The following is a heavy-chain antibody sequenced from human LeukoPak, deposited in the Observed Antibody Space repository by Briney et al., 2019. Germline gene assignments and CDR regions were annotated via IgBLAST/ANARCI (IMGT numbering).Heavy chain of an antibody. V-gene: IGHV3-48*04. CDR1: GFTFSSYS. J-gene: IGHJ6*02. CDR3: AREGIAAAPGGMDV. Sequence: PGGSLRLSCAASGFTFSSYSMNWVRQAPGKGLEWVSYISSSSSTIYYADSVKGRFTISRDNAKNSLYLQMNSLRAEDTAVYYCAREGIAAAPGGMDVWGQGTTVTVSS. CDR2: ISSSSSTI. D-gene: IGHD6-13*01.